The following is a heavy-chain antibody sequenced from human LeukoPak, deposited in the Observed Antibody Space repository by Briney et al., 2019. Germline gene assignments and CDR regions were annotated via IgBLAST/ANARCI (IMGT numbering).Heavy chain of an antibody. J-gene: IGHJ4*02. CDR3: ARDDFYDSSGYPLGY. D-gene: IGHD3-22*01. CDR2: ISSSSSYI. Sequence: PGGSLRLSCAASGFTFSNYGMHWVRQAPGKGLEWVSSISSSSSYIYYADSVKGRFTISRDNAKNSLYLQMNSLRAEDTAVYYCARDDFYDSSGYPLGYWGQGTLVTVSS. CDR1: GFTFSNYG. V-gene: IGHV3-21*01.